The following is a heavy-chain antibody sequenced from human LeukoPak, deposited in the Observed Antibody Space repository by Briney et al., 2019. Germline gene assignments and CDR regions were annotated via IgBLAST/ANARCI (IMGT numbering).Heavy chain of an antibody. V-gene: IGHV3-11*01. CDR2: ISSSGSTI. Sequence: PGGSLRLSCAASGFTVSSNYMSWIRQAPGKGLEWVSYISSSGSTIYYADSVKGRFTISRDNAKNSLYLQMNSLRAEDTAVYYSAREAMTTVVTPLFDYWGQGTLVTVSS. J-gene: IGHJ4*02. CDR1: GFTVSSNY. D-gene: IGHD4-23*01. CDR3: AREAMTTVVTPLFDY.